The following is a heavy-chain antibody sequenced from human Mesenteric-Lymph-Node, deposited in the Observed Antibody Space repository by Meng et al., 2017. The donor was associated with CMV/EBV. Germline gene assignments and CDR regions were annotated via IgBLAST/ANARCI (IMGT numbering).Heavy chain of an antibody. CDR2: IYYSGST. CDR3: ARPHYYGSGSSPWFDP. V-gene: IGHV4-39*01. D-gene: IGHD3-10*01. J-gene: IGHJ5*02. Sequence: QLQLQESGPGLVKPSETLSLTCTVSGGPISSSSYYWGWTRQPPGKGLEWIGSIYYSGSTYYNPSLKSRVTISVDTSKNQFSLKLSSVTAADTAVYYCARPHYYGSGSSPWFDPWGQGTLVTVSS. CDR1: GGPISSSSYY.